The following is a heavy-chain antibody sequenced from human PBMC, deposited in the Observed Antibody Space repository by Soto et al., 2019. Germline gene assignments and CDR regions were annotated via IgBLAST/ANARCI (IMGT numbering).Heavy chain of an antibody. J-gene: IGHJ4*02. CDR2: IWYDGSHK. D-gene: IGHD1-7*01. V-gene: IGHV3-33*01. CDR1: GFTFSTFG. Sequence: QVQLVESGGGVVQPGRSLRLSCAASGFTFSTFGMHWVRQAPGKGLEWVAVIWYDGSHKYHADSVKGRFTISRDNSKNTLYLQMNSLRAEDTAVYYCARYSGNYPYNDYWGQGTLVTVSS. CDR3: ARYSGNYPYNDY.